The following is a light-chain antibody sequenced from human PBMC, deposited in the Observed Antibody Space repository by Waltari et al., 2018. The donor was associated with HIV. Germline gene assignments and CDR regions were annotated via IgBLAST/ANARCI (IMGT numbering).Light chain of an antibody. Sequence: DIQMTQSPSTLSASVGDKVILTCRPSQHITPLLALYRQKQGKAPELLIYRATSLQRGVPSRFSGGASGADFTLTIRSLQPDDVATYYCQQYHHFPFNFGPGTTVDI. CDR3: QQYHHFPFN. CDR1: QHITPL. V-gene: IGKV1-5*03. CDR2: RAT. J-gene: IGKJ3*01.